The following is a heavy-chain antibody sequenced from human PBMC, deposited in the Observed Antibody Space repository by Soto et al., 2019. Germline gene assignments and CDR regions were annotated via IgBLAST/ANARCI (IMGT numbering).Heavy chain of an antibody. D-gene: IGHD1-26*01. J-gene: IGHJ4*02. CDR2: IYYSGST. CDR3: ASNFGSYKYYFDY. V-gene: IGHV4-59*01. Sequence: SETLSLTCTVSGGSISRYYWSWIRQPPGKGLEWIGYIYYSGSTNYNPSLKSRVTISVDTSNNHFSLKLSSVTAADTAVYYCASNFGSYKYYFDYWGQGTLVTV. CDR1: GGSISRYY.